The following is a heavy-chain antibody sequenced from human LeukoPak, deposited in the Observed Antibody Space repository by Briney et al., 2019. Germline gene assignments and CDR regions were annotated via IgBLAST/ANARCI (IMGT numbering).Heavy chain of an antibody. V-gene: IGHV4-38-2*02. CDR2: IYHSGST. CDR3: ARVRYYGSGSYGWFDP. J-gene: IGHJ5*02. CDR1: GYSIRSGYY. D-gene: IGHD3-10*01. Sequence: SETLSLTCTVSGYSIRSGYYCGWIRQPPAKWLEWTGSIYHSGSTYYNPSLKSRVTISVDTSKNQFSLKLSSVTAADTALYYCARVRYYGSGSYGWFDPWGQGTLVTVSS.